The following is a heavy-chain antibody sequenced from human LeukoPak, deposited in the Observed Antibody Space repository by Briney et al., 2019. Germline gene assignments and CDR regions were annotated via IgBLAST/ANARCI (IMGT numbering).Heavy chain of an antibody. D-gene: IGHD6-13*01. J-gene: IGHJ6*02. V-gene: IGHV3-7*03. CDR2: IKQNGSEK. CDR1: GFTLSSYW. Sequence: GGSLRLSCAASGFTLSSYWMSWVRQAPGKGLEWVANIKQNGSEKYYVDSVKGRFTISRDNAKNSLYLRMNSLRAEDTAVYYCARDRYSSSWYNYYYYYGMDVWGQGTTVTVSS. CDR3: ARDRYSSSWYNYYYYYGMDV.